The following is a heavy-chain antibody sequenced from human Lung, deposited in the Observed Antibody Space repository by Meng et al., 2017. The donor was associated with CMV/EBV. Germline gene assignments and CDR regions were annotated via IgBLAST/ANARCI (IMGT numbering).Heavy chain of an antibody. D-gene: IGHD3-22*01. J-gene: IGHJ4*02. CDR1: GFTIDDYY. Sequence: GAGGAVLEPGGSLRLSCVASGFTIDDYYIHWVRRRPGKGLEWVSLISWVGGSTYYADSGEGRFTISRDNMKNSLYLQMNTLTSEDTALYYCARGYDSSGYFDYWGQGTLVTVSS. CDR3: ARGYDSSGYFDY. V-gene: IGHV3-43*01. CDR2: ISWVGGST.